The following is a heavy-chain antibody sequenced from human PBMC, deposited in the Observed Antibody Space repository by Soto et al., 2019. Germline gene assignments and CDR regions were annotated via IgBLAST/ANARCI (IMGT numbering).Heavy chain of an antibody. CDR2: IIPIFGTA. J-gene: IGHJ4*02. CDR3: ASWGTVTTSRYFDY. D-gene: IGHD4-17*01. CDR1: GGTFSSYA. V-gene: IGHV1-69*06. Sequence: SVKVSCKASGGTFSSYAISWVRQAPGQGLEWMGGIIPIFGTANYAQKFQGRVTITADKSTSTAYMEQSSLRSEDTAVYYCASWGTVTTSRYFDYWGQGTVVTVSS.